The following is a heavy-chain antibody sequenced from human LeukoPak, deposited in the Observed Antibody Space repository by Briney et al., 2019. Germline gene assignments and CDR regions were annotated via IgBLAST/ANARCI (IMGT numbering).Heavy chain of an antibody. J-gene: IGHJ4*02. Sequence: PSETLSLTCTVSGGSISSYYWSCIRQPAWKGLEWIWRIYTRGGTNYNPSLKSRVTMSVDTSKKQFSLKLSSVTAADTAVYYCARNYYDSSGYKYAFDYWGQGTLVTVSS. CDR3: ARNYYDSSGYKYAFDY. V-gene: IGHV4-4*07. CDR2: IYTRGGT. CDR1: GGSISSYY. D-gene: IGHD3-22*01.